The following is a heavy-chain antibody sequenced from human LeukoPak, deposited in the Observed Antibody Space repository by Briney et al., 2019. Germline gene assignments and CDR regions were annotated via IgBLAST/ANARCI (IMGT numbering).Heavy chain of an antibody. D-gene: IGHD1-26*01. V-gene: IGHV5-51*01. CDR3: ARVHSGSSLRAFDI. CDR2: IYPGNSDN. CDR1: GDIITNYW. J-gene: IGHJ3*02. Sequence: GESLKISCKGSGDIITNYWIICVRQMPAKDLQWMGVIYPGNSDNKSFQGQFTISADKSISTAYLQWSSLKASDTAMYYCARVHSGSSLRAFDIWGQGTMVTVSS.